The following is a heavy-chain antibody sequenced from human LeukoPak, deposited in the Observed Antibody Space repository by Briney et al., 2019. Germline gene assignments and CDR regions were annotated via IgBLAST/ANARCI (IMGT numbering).Heavy chain of an antibody. CDR3: ARSTIPNGWFDP. CDR2: ISAYNGNT. Sequence: ASVKVSCKASGYTLTSYGISWVRQAPGQGLEWMGWISAYNGNTNYAQKLQGRVTMTTDTSTSTAYMELRSLRSDDTAVYYCARSTIPNGWFDPWGQGTLVTVSS. D-gene: IGHD3-9*01. J-gene: IGHJ5*02. V-gene: IGHV1-18*01. CDR1: GYTLTSYG.